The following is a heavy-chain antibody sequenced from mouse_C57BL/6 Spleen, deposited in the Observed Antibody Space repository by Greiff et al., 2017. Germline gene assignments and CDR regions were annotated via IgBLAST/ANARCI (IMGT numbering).Heavy chain of an antibody. CDR2: IYPGDGDT. V-gene: IGHV1-82*01. Sequence: VQLQQSGPELVKPGASVTISCKASGYAFSSSCMNWVKQTPGKGLEWIGRIYPGDGDTNYNGKFKGKATLTVSKSASTAYMQLSSLTSEDSAVYGGARGENPRYYGDWGQGATLTVSS. J-gene: IGHJ2*01. CDR1: GYAFSSSC. CDR3: ARGENPRYYGD.